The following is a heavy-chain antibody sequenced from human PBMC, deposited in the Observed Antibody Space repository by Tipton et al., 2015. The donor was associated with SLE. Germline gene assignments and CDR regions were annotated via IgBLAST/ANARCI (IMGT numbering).Heavy chain of an antibody. CDR3: AARSGWYGWYFDL. CDR1: AYSISSGYY. D-gene: IGHD6-19*01. V-gene: IGHV4-38-2*01. CDR2: IYHSGNT. Sequence: TLSLTCAVSAYSISSGYYWGWIRQPPGKGLEWIGSIYHSGNTYYNPSLKSRVTISVDTSKNQFSLKLSSVTAADTAVYYCAARSGWYGWYFDLWGRGTLVTVSS. J-gene: IGHJ2*01.